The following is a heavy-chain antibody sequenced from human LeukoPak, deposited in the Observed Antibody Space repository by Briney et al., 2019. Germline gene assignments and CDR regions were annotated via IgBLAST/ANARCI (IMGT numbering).Heavy chain of an antibody. D-gene: IGHD3-22*01. CDR1: GGSFSGYY. V-gene: IGHV4-34*01. CDR2: INPSGRI. J-gene: IGHJ6*03. Sequence: SETLSLTCAVYGGSFSGYYWTWIRQAPGKGLEWIGEINPSGRISYNPSLKSRLTISVDASKNRFSLNLRSLTAADTAVYYCARGRQEVSMMVVVMTAVSYYLDVWGKGTTVTVS. CDR3: ARGRQEVSMMVVVMTAVSYYLDV.